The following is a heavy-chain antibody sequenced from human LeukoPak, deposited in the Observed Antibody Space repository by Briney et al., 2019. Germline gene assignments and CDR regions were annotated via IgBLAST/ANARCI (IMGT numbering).Heavy chain of an antibody. CDR3: ATRVMIAITTRGAFHV. J-gene: IGHJ3*01. CDR1: GFTFSSYA. D-gene: IGHD3-16*01. V-gene: IGHV3-23*01. CDR2: ISGNGGTT. Sequence: GGSLRLSCAASGFTFSSYAMNWVRQAPGKGLEWVSGISGNGGTTYYADSVKGRFTISRDNSKNTLYLQVNSLRAEDTAIYCCATRVMIAITTRGAFHVWGQGTMVTVSS.